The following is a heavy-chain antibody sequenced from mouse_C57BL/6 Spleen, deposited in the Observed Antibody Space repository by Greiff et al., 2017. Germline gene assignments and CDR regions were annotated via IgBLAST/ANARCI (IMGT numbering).Heavy chain of an antibody. CDR1: GYAFTNYL. J-gene: IGHJ3*01. V-gene: IGHV1-54*01. CDR2: INPGSGGT. D-gene: IGHD3-2*02. CDR3: ARDMTAQATWFAY. Sequence: VQLQQSGAELVRPGTSVKVSCKASGYAFTNYLIEWVKQRPGQGLEWIGVINPGSGGTNYNEKFKGKATLTADKSSSTAYMQLSSLTSEDSAVYFCARDMTAQATWFAYWGQGTLVTVSA.